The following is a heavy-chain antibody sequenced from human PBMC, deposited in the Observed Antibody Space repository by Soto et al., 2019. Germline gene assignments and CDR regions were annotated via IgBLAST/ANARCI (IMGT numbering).Heavy chain of an antibody. D-gene: IGHD2-2*02. CDR1: GGSFSGYY. V-gene: IGHV4-34*01. CDR3: ARPLGCCSSTSCYTGYYGMDV. CDR2: INHSGST. Sequence: SETLSLTCAVYGGSFSGYYWSWIRQPPGKGLEWIGEINHSGSTNYNPSLKSRVTISVDTSKNQFSLKLSSVTAADTAVYYCARPLGCCSSTSCYTGYYGMDVWGQGTTVTVSS. J-gene: IGHJ6*02.